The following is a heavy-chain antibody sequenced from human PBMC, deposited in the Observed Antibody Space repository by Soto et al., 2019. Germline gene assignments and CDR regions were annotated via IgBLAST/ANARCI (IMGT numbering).Heavy chain of an antibody. CDR2: IWYDGSDK. J-gene: IGHJ4*02. Sequence: QVQLVESGGGVVQPGTSLRLSCVASGFAFSSFGMHWVRQAPGKGLEWVAIIWYDGSDKYYGDSVKGRFTISRDNSKNTMFLQMNSLRGEDTAVYPCSFGTRSYYFDYWGQVTPVTVSS. D-gene: IGHD3-16*01. V-gene: IGHV3-33*01. CDR3: SFGTRSYYFDY. CDR1: GFAFSSFG.